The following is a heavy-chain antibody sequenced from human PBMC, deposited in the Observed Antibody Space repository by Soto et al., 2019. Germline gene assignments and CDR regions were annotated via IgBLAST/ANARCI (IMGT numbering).Heavy chain of an antibody. D-gene: IGHD2-15*01. CDR2: IYYSGST. CDR3: ASPGFGYSRAFDI. Sequence: SETLSLTCTVSGGSISSSSYYWGWIRQPPGKGLEWIGSIYYSGSTYYNPSLKSRVTISVDTSKNQFSLKLSSVTAADTAVYYCASPGFGYSRAFDIWGQGTMVTVSS. V-gene: IGHV4-39*01. J-gene: IGHJ3*02. CDR1: GGSISSSSYY.